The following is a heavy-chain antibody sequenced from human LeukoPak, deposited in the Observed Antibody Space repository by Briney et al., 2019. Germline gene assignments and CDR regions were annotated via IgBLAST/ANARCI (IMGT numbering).Heavy chain of an antibody. CDR2: ISGSGGST. CDR3: AKVEMATSLFDY. Sequence: PGGSLRLSCAASGFTFSSYAMSWVRQAPGQGLEWVSAISGSGGSTYYADSVKGRFTISRDNSKNTLYLQMNSLRAEDTAVYYCAKVEMATSLFDYWGQGTLVTVSS. CDR1: GFTFSSYA. J-gene: IGHJ4*02. D-gene: IGHD5-24*01. V-gene: IGHV3-23*01.